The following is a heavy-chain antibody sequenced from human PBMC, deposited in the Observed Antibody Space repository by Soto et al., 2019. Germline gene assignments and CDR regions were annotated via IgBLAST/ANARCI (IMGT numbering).Heavy chain of an antibody. V-gene: IGHV1-3*01. D-gene: IGHD6-19*01. CDR3: ARAGGYSSGWYTDAFDI. CDR1: GYTFTSYA. J-gene: IGHJ3*02. Sequence: ASVKISCKASGYTFTSYAMHWVRQAPGQRLEWMGWINAGNGNTKYSQQFQGRVTITRDTSASTAYMELSSLRSEDTAVYYGARAGGYSSGWYTDAFDIWGQGTMVTVSS. CDR2: INAGNGNT.